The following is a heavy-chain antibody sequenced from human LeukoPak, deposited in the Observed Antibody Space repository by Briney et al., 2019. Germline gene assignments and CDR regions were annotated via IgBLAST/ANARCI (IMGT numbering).Heavy chain of an antibody. CDR1: GFIFSDYH. CDR2: ISTTGTTM. V-gene: IGHV3-48*02. D-gene: IGHD2-21*01. J-gene: IGHJ4*02. Sequence: GGSLRLSCAASGFIFSDYHINWVRQAPGRGLEWISYISTTGTTMHYADSVKGRFAVSRDNAKISLYLQMNSLRDEDTAIYYCARVWQDNSGVDFWGQGTLVTVSS. CDR3: ARVWQDNSGVDF.